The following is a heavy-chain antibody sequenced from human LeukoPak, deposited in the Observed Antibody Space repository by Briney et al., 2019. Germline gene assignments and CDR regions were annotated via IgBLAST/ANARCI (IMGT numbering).Heavy chain of an antibody. V-gene: IGHV1-69*13. CDR2: IIPIFGTA. Sequence: SVKVSCKASGGTFSSYAISWVRQAPGQGLEWMGGIIPIFGTANYAQKFQGRVTITADESTSTAYMELSSLRSEDTAVYYCESHYCSGGSCYLLAIDYWRQGTLVTVSS. D-gene: IGHD2-15*01. J-gene: IGHJ4*02. CDR1: GGTFSSYA. CDR3: ESHYCSGGSCYLLAIDY.